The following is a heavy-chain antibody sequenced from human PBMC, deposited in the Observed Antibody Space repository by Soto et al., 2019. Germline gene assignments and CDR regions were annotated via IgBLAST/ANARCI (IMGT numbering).Heavy chain of an antibody. Sequence: EVQLVESGGGLVKPGGSLRLSCAASGFTFSSYSMNWVRQAPGKGLEWVSSISSSSSYIYYADSVKGRFTISRDNAKNSLYLQMNSLRAEDTAVYYCARGRGSGSSWYYFDYWGQGTLVTVSS. CDR3: ARGRGSGSSWYYFDY. J-gene: IGHJ4*02. V-gene: IGHV3-21*01. CDR2: ISSSSSYI. D-gene: IGHD3-10*01. CDR1: GFTFSSYS.